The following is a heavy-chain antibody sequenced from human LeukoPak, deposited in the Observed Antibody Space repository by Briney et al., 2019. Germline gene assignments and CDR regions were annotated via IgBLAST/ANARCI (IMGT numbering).Heavy chain of an antibody. CDR2: INTNTGNP. V-gene: IGHV7-4-1*02. Sequence: ASVTVSCKASGYTFTSYAMNWVRQAPGQGLEWMGWINTNTGNPTYAQGFTGRFVFSLDTSVSTAYLQISSLKAEDTAVYYCARVLAVAGFYYFDYWGQGTLVTVSS. J-gene: IGHJ4*02. CDR1: GYTFTSYA. D-gene: IGHD6-19*01. CDR3: ARVLAVAGFYYFDY.